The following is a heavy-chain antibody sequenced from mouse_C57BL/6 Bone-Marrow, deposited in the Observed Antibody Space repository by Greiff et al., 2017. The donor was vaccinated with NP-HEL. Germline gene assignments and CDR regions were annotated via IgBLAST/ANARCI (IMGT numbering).Heavy chain of an antibody. V-gene: IGHV1-76*01. CDR1: GYTFTDYY. CDR3: AGGYYDYFDY. D-gene: IGHD2-3*01. CDR2: IYPGSGNT. Sequence: VKLQQSGAELVRPGASVKLSCKASGYTFTDYYINWVKQRPGQGLEWIARIYPGSGNTYYNEKFKGKATLTAEKSSSTAYMQLSSLTSEDSAVYFCAGGYYDYFDYWGQGTTLTVSS. J-gene: IGHJ2*01.